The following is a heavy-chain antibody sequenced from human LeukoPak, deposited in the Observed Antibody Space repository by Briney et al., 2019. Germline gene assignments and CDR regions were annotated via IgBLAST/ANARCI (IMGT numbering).Heavy chain of an antibody. V-gene: IGHV3-23*01. CDR2: ISGSGAST. Sequence: GGSLRLSCAASGFTFSSYAMSWVRQAPGKGLEWVSAISGSGASTYYADCVKGRFTISRDNSKNTLYLQMNSLRAEDTAVYYCAKSDIVVVVAARKHAEYFQHWGQGTLVTVSS. J-gene: IGHJ1*01. D-gene: IGHD2-15*01. CDR3: AKSDIVVVVAARKHAEYFQH. CDR1: GFTFSSYA.